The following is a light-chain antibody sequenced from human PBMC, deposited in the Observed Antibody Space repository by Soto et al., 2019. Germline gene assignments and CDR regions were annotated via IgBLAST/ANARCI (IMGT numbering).Light chain of an antibody. CDR2: DAS. CDR1: QRISNN. Sequence: EVVMTQSPSAXSXXPXXXXXXXXRASQRISNNLAWYQQKAGQAPRLLIYDASTRATGIPARFSGSGSGTEFTLTISSLQSEDFAVYYCQQYNNWPPWTFGQGTKVDIK. J-gene: IGKJ1*01. CDR3: QQYNNWPPWT. V-gene: IGKV3-15*01.